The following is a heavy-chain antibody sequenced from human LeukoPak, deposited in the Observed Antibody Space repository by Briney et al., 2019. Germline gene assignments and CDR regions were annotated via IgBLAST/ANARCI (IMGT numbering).Heavy chain of an antibody. D-gene: IGHD3-3*01. CDR1: GGSISSYY. CDR2: IYYSGST. CDR3: ARGITIFGVVTPHFDY. Sequence: ASETLSLTCTVSGGSISSYYWSWIRQPPGKGLEWIGYIYYSGSTNYNPSLKSRVTISVDTSKNQFSLKLSSVTAADTAVYYCARGITIFGVVTPHFDYWGQGTLVTVSS. V-gene: IGHV4-59*01. J-gene: IGHJ4*02.